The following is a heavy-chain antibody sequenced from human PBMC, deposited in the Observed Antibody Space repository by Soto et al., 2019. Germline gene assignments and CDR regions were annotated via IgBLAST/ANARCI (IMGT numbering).Heavy chain of an antibody. CDR3: ASRIATALNGWYFDL. CDR1: GFTFSSYG. Sequence: PGGSLRLSCAASGFTFSSYGMHWVRQAPGKGLEWVAVISYDGNNKYYADSVKGRFTISRDNSKNTLYLQMNSLRAEDTAVYYCASRIATALNGWYFDLWGRGTLVTVSS. CDR2: ISYDGNNK. D-gene: IGHD6-13*01. J-gene: IGHJ2*01. V-gene: IGHV3-30*03.